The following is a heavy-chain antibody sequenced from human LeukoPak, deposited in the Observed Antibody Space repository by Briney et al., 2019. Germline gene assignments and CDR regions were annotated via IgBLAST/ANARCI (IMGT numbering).Heavy chain of an antibody. J-gene: IGHJ6*02. Sequence: GGSLRLSCAASGFTFSSWMSWVRQAPGRGLEWVANIKQEGSEEVYVVSVKGRFTISRDNANNSLFLQMNSLRAEDTAVYYCARDPYSSTWSYGMDVWGQGTTVTVSS. D-gene: IGHD6-6*01. CDR1: GFTFSSW. CDR3: ARDPYSSTWSYGMDV. CDR2: IKQEGSEE. V-gene: IGHV3-7*05.